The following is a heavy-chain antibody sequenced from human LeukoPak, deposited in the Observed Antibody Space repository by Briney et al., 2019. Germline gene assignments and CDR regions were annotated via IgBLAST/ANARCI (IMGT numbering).Heavy chain of an antibody. CDR1: GFTFSSYW. V-gene: IGHV3-74*01. D-gene: IGHD1-26*01. Sequence: GGSLRLSCAASGFTFSSYWMHWDRQAPGKGLVWVSRINSDGSSTSYVGSVKGRFTISRDNAKNTLYLQMNSLRAEDTAVYYCARGGSYSLDAFDIWGQGTMVTVSS. CDR2: INSDGSST. J-gene: IGHJ3*02. CDR3: ARGGSYSLDAFDI.